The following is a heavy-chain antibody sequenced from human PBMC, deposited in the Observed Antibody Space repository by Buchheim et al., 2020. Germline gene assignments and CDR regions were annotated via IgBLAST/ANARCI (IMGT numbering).Heavy chain of an antibody. V-gene: IGHV4-61*01. J-gene: IGHJ4*02. D-gene: IGHD2-21*02. Sequence: QVQLQESGPGLVKPSETLSLTCTVSGGSVSSGSYYWSWIRQPPGKGLERIGYIYYSGSTNYNPSLKSRVTISVDTSKNQFSLKLSSVTAADTAVYYCARDQGGPLAYCGGDCYFVWGQGTL. CDR1: GGSVSSGSYY. CDR3: ARDQGGPLAYCGGDCYFV. CDR2: IYYSGST.